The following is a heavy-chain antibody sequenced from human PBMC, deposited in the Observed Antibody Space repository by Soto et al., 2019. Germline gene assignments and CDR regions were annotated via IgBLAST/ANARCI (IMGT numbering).Heavy chain of an antibody. J-gene: IGHJ6*02. CDR1: GFTFSSYA. CDR3: ARDRRPARQILYTYYYYYYGMDV. Sequence: GGSLRLSCAASGFTFSSYAMHWVRQAPGKGLEWVAVISYDGSNKYYADSVKGRFTISRDNTKNTLYLQMNSLRAEDTAVYYCARDRRPARQILYTYYYYYYGMDVWGQGTTVTVS. CDR2: ISYDGSNK. V-gene: IGHV3-30-3*01. D-gene: IGHD2-15*01.